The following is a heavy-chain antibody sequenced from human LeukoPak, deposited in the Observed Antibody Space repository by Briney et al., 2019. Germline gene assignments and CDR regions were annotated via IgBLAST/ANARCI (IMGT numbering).Heavy chain of an antibody. D-gene: IGHD6-13*01. CDR2: VNTNSGGT. V-gene: IGHV1-2*02. J-gene: IGHJ4*02. CDR3: ARALLAIIAAAGIGY. CDR1: GYTFTGYY. Sequence: PGASVTVSCMASGYTFTGYYMHWVRQAPGQGLEWMGCVNTNSGGTNYAKKFQGRLTMPRDTSTSTVYLHLTSLRSEDTAVYYCARALLAIIAAAGIGYWGQGTLVTVSS.